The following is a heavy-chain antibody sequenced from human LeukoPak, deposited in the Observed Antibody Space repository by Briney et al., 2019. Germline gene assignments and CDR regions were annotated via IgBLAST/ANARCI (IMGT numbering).Heavy chain of an antibody. D-gene: IGHD2-2*01. CDR3: AKKDCSSTSCPKFIDY. Sequence: QPGGSLRLSCAASGFTFSSYGMHWVRQAPGKGLEWVAVISYDGSNKYYADSVKGRFTISRGNSKNTLYLQMNSLRAEDTAVYYCAKKDCSSTSCPKFIDYWGQGTLVTVSS. J-gene: IGHJ4*02. CDR1: GFTFSSYG. CDR2: ISYDGSNK. V-gene: IGHV3-30*18.